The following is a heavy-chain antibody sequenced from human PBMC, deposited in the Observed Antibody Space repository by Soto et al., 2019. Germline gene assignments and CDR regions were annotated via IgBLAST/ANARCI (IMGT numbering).Heavy chain of an antibody. D-gene: IGHD6-19*01. CDR1: GFTFSSYW. Sequence: EVQLVESGGGLVQPGGSLRLSCAASGFTFSSYWMSWVRQAPGKGLGWVANIKQDGSEKYYVDSVKGRFTISRDNAKNSLYLQMNSLRDEDTAVYYCARDHVAVAGIIDYWGQGTLVTVSS. V-gene: IGHV3-7*01. CDR3: ARDHVAVAGIIDY. CDR2: IKQDGSEK. J-gene: IGHJ4*02.